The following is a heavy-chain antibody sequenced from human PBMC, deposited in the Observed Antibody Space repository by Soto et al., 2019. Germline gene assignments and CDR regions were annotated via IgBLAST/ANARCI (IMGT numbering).Heavy chain of an antibody. Sequence: PSETLSLTCTVSGVSISSGGYYWTWIRQHPQKGLEWIGHIYYSGSTYYNPSLKSRVTVSVDTSKNQFSLKLSSVTAADTAVYYSAREYYYDSSGFDYWGQGTLVTVS. CDR1: GVSISSGGYY. V-gene: IGHV4-31*03. D-gene: IGHD3-22*01. CDR3: AREYYYDSSGFDY. CDR2: IYYSGST. J-gene: IGHJ4*02.